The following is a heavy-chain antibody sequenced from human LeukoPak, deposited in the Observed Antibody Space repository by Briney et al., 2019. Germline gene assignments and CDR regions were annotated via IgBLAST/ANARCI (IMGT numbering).Heavy chain of an antibody. V-gene: IGHV4-34*01. CDR2: INHSGST. CDR1: GGSFSGYY. CDR3: ASSIVGATSDAFDI. Sequence: SETLSLTCAVYGGSFSGYYWSWIRQPPGKGLEWIGEINHSGSTNYNPSLKSRVTISVDTSKNQFSLKLSSVTAADTAVYYCASSIVGATSDAFDIWGQGTMVTVSS. J-gene: IGHJ3*02. D-gene: IGHD1-26*01.